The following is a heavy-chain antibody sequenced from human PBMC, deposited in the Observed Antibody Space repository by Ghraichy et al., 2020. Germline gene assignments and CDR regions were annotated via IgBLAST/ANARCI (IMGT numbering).Heavy chain of an antibody. D-gene: IGHD4-17*01. CDR2: IYWNDDK. CDR1: GFSLSTSGVG. Sequence: SGPTLVKPTQALTLTCTFSGFSLSTSGVGVGWIRQPPGKALEWLALIYWNDDKPYSPSLKSRLTITKDTSKNQVVLRMTNMDPVDTATYYCAHRRREDRTVTTGFDFWGQGILVTVSS. CDR3: AHRRREDRTVTTGFDF. J-gene: IGHJ4*02. V-gene: IGHV2-5*01.